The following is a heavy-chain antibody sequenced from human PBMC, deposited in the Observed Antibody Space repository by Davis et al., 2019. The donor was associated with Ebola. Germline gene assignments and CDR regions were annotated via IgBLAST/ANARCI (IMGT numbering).Heavy chain of an antibody. J-gene: IGHJ4*02. Sequence: AASVKVSCKASGGTFSSYAISWVRQAPGQGLEWMGGIIPIFGTANYAQKFQGRVTMTTDTSTSTAYMELRSLRSDDTAVYYCARSFDYWGQGTLVTVSS. CDR3: ARSFDY. CDR2: IIPIFGTA. CDR1: GGTFSSYA. V-gene: IGHV1-69*05.